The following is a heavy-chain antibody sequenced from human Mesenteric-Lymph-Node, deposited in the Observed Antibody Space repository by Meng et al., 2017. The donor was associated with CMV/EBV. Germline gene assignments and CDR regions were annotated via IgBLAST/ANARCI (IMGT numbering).Heavy chain of an antibody. Sequence: GGSLRLSCAASGFTFSNYAMSWVRQAPGKGLEWVSVITSDGRTTNFTDSVNGRFTIYRDNAKNTLYLQMNTLRAEDTAVYYCAKGILPYYYDSSGYFDPDGGWGQGTLVTVSS. CDR1: GFTFSNYA. J-gene: IGHJ4*02. V-gene: IGHV3-23*01. D-gene: IGHD3-22*01. CDR2: ITSDGRTT. CDR3: AKGILPYYYDSSGYFDPDGG.